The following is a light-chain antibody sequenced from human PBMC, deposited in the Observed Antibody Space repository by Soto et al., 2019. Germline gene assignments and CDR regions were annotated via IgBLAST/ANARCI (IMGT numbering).Light chain of an antibody. J-gene: IGKJ1*01. CDR3: QQYGSSPWT. CDR2: DAS. CDR1: QSVSSSY. Sequence: EIVLTQSPGTLSLSPGERATLSCRASQSVSSSYLAWYQQKPGQAPRLLIYDASRRATGTPDRFSGSGSGTDFTLTISRLEPEDFAVYYCQQYGSSPWTFGHGTKVEIK. V-gene: IGKV3-20*01.